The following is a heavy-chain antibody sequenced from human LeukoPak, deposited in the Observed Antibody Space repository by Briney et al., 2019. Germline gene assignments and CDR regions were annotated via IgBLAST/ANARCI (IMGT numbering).Heavy chain of an antibody. V-gene: IGHV3-20*04. D-gene: IGHD6-13*01. CDR3: ATARAAYSSSWRFAWFDP. Sequence: PGGSLRLSCAASGFTFDDYGMSWVRQAPGKGLEWVSGINWNGGSTGYADSVKGQFTISRDNAKNSLYLQMNSLRAEDTALYYCATARAAYSSSWRFAWFDPWGQGTLVTVSS. CDR1: GFTFDDYG. J-gene: IGHJ5*02. CDR2: INWNGGST.